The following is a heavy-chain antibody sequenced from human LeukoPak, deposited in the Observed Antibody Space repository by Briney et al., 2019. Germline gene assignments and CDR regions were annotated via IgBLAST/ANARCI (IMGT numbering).Heavy chain of an antibody. CDR2: IYPGDSDT. D-gene: IGHD2-2*01. CDR3: GGGYCSSTSCPRDAFDI. CDR1: GYSFTSYW. J-gene: IGHJ3*02. Sequence: PGESLKISCKGSGYSFTSYWIGWVRQMPGKGLEWMGIIYPGDSDTRYSPSFQGQVTISADKSISTAYLQWSSLKASDTAMYYCGGGYCSSTSCPRDAFDIWAKGQWSPSLQ. V-gene: IGHV5-51*01.